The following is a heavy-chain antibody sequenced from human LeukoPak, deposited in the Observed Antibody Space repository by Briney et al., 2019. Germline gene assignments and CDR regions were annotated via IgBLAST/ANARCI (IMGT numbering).Heavy chain of an antibody. CDR1: KFTFSSYG. CDR2: IWYDGSNK. CDR3: ARDVAWSGEYNWQQYYYFYMDV. D-gene: IGHD3-3*01. Sequence: GGSLRLSCAASKFTFSSYGMHWVRQAPGKGLEWVAVIWYDGSNKQYAESVKGRFTISRDNSINTLYLQMNALRAGDTAVYYCARDVAWSGEYNWQQYYYFYMDVWGKGTTVTVSS. V-gene: IGHV3-33*01. J-gene: IGHJ6*03.